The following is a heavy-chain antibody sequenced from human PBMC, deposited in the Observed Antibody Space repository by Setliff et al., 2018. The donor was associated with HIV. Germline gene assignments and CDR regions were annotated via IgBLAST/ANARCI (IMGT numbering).Heavy chain of an antibody. CDR3: QTNYYDTSGYYYEARNYFEY. D-gene: IGHD3-22*01. V-gene: IGHV3-49*04. CDR2: IRSKAYGGAT. Sequence: LRLSCVASGFTFGEYAMSWVRQAPGKGLEWLGFIRSKAYGGATKYAASVKGRFTISRDDSKRIAYLQMNSLKTEDTAVYYCQTNYYDTSGYYYEARNYFEYWGQGTLVTVSS. J-gene: IGHJ4*02. CDR1: GFTFGEYA.